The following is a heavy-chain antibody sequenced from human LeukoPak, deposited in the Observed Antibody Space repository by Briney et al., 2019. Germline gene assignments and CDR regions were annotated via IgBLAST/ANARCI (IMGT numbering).Heavy chain of an antibody. J-gene: IGHJ4*02. CDR3: ARESSGSQRGIDY. Sequence: GGSLRLSCAASGFTFSSYGMHWVRQAPGKGLEWVAVIWYDGSNKYYADYVKGRFTISRDNSKNTLYLQMNSLRAEDTAVYYCARESSGSQRGIDYWGQGTLVTVSS. D-gene: IGHD5-12*01. CDR1: GFTFSSYG. CDR2: IWYDGSNK. V-gene: IGHV3-33*01.